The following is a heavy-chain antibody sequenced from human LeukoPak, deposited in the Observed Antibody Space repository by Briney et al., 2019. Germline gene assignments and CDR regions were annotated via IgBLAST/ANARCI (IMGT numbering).Heavy chain of an antibody. J-gene: IGHJ4*02. CDR3: AREPNYSGSIDY. Sequence: GGSLRLSCAASGFTVSSNYINWVRQAPGKGLEWASLISSSGSTYYADSVKGRFTISRDNSKNSLYLQMNSLRTEDTAVYYCAREPNYSGSIDYWGQGTLVTVSS. V-gene: IGHV3-66*01. CDR2: ISSSGST. D-gene: IGHD1-26*01. CDR1: GFTVSSNY.